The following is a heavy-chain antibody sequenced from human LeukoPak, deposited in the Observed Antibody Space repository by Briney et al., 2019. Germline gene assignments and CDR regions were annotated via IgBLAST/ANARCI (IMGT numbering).Heavy chain of an antibody. J-gene: IGHJ4*02. CDR3: ARDRHSNLDY. Sequence: PSETLSLTCTVSGGSISSSSYYWGWIRQPPGKGLEWIGSIYYSGSTYYNPSLKSRVTISVDTSKNQFSLKLSSVTAADTAVYYCARDRHSNLDYWGQGTLVTVSS. CDR2: IYYSGST. V-gene: IGHV4-39*02. CDR1: GGSISSSSYY. D-gene: IGHD5-18*01.